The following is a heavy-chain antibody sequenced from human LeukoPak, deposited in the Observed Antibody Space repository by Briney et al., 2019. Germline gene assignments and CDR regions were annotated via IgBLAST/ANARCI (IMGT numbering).Heavy chain of an antibody. CDR1: GYSFTSYW. CDR2: INPGNSDT. J-gene: IGHJ5*02. CDR3: ARRNIVRPGDWFDP. V-gene: IGHV5-51*01. D-gene: IGHD1-26*01. Sequence: GESLKISRKGSGYSFTSYWIGWVRQVPGKGLEWMGIINPGNSDTRYSPSFQGQVTFSVDKSITTAYLQWSSLKASDTAMYYCARRNIVRPGDWFDPWGQGTPVTVSS.